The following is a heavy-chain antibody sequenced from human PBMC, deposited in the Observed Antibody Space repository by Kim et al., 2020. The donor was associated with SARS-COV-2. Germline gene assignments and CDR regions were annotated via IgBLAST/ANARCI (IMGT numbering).Heavy chain of an antibody. J-gene: IGHJ4*02. V-gene: IGHV3-23*01. CDR3: AKTKEVMDFFEY. CDR1: GFTFSNYA. CDR2: ISGGGDGI. D-gene: IGHD2-8*01. Sequence: GGSLRLSCAASGFTFSNYAMTWLRQVPGKGLEWVSIISGGGDGIYYADSVKGRFTISRDNARNTLYLQLNSLRVDDTAVYYCAKTKEVMDFFEYWGQGTL.